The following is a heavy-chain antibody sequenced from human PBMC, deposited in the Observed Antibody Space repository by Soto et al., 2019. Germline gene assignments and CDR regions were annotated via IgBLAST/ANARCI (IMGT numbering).Heavy chain of an antibody. Sequence: EVQLVESGGGLVQPGGSLRLSCAASGFAFSTKWMHWVRQGPGKGLVWVSRINIDGTTTNYADSVKGRFTISRDNAKNMLYLQMDSLRAEDTAVYYCARIPYSDTDPSPWGQATLVTVSS. J-gene: IGHJ5*02. CDR3: ARIPYSDTDPSP. V-gene: IGHV3-74*01. CDR2: INIDGTTT. CDR1: GFAFSTKW. D-gene: IGHD1-26*01.